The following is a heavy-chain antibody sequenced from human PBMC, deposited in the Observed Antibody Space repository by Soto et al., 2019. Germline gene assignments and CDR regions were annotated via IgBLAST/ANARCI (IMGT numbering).Heavy chain of an antibody. Sequence: GESLKISCAASGFTFSSYAMSWVRQAPGKGLEWVSAISGSGGSTYYADSVKGRFTISRDNSKNTLYLQMNSLRAEDTAVYYCAKDHPIYCSSTSCYWGFDPWGQGTLVTVSS. J-gene: IGHJ5*02. CDR2: ISGSGGST. D-gene: IGHD2-2*01. V-gene: IGHV3-23*01. CDR1: GFTFSSYA. CDR3: AKDHPIYCSSTSCYWGFDP.